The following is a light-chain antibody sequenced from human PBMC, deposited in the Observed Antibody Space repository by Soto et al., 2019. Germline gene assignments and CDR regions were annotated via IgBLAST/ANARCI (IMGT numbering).Light chain of an antibody. CDR1: QGISSA. CDR2: DAS. V-gene: IGKV1-13*02. J-gene: IGKJ1*01. CDR3: QQFNSFSWT. Sequence: AIQLTQSPSSLSASVGDRVTITCRASQGISSALAWYQQKPGKAPKLLIYDASSLESGVPSRFSGSGSGTDFTLTISSLQPEDFATYYCQQFNSFSWTFGQGTKVEIK.